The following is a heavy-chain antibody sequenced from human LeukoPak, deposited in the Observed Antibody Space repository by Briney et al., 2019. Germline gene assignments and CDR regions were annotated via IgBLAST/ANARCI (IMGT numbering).Heavy chain of an antibody. J-gene: IGHJ4*02. D-gene: IGHD3-3*01. V-gene: IGHV4-34*01. CDR1: GGSFSGYH. CDR3: ARGASRSGYDFWSGYYTMSYDY. Sequence: SETLSLTCAVYGGSFSGYHWSWIRQPPGKGLEWIGEINHSGSTNYNPSLKSRVTISVDTSKNQFSLKLSSVTAADTAVYYCARGASRSGYDFWSGYYTMSYDYWGQGTLVTVSS. CDR2: INHSGST.